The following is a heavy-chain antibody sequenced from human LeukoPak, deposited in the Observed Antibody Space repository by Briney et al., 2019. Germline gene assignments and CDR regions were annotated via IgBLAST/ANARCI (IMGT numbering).Heavy chain of an antibody. D-gene: IGHD2-2*01. CDR1: GFTFDDYA. CDR3: AKAFESSTSCYFGY. CDR2: ISWNSGSI. J-gene: IGHJ4*02. Sequence: GRSLRLSCAASGFTFDDYAMHWVRQAPGKGLEWVSGISWNSGSIGYADSVKGRFTISRDNAKNSLYLQMNSLRAEDTALYYCAKAFESSTSCYFGYWGQGTLVTVSS. V-gene: IGHV3-9*01.